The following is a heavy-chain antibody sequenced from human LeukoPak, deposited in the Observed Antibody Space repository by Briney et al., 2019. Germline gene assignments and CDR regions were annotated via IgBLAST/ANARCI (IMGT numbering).Heavy chain of an antibody. CDR1: GGTFSSYA. CDR3: ARAGGYDYVWGSYKYYFDY. D-gene: IGHD3-16*01. CDR2: IIPIFGTA. Sequence: GASVKVSCKASGGTFSSYAISWVRQAPGQGLEWMGGIIPIFGTANYAQKFQGRVTITADKSTSTAYMELSSLRSEDTAMYYCARAGGYDYVWGSYKYYFDYWGQGPLVTVSS. J-gene: IGHJ4*02. V-gene: IGHV1-69*06.